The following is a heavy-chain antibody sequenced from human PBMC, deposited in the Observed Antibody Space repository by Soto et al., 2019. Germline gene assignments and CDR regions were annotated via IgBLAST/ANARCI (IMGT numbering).Heavy chain of an antibody. J-gene: IGHJ4*02. CDR1: EFTFSNYA. CDR2: ISSHGHST. D-gene: IGHD2-21*02. V-gene: IGHV3-64D*06. CDR3: VKGGGVLTDILDY. Sequence: GGSLRLSCSAFEFTFSNYAMHWVRQAPGRGLEYVSAISSHGHSTYYVDSVKGRFTISRDNSNNTLYLQMSSLTAEDTAVYYCVKGGGVLTDILDYWGQGTLVTVSS.